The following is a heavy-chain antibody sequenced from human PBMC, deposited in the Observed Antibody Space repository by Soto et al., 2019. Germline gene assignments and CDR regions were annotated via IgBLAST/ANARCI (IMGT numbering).Heavy chain of an antibody. Sequence: QVQLQESGPGLVKPSETLSLTCTVSGGSISSYYWSWIRQPPGKGLEWIGYIYYSGITNYTPALKSRVTISVDTSKNQSSLKLSSVPAADTAVYYCARYQSNSYYGMDVWGQGTTLTVSS. J-gene: IGHJ6*02. CDR3: ARYQSNSYYGMDV. V-gene: IGHV4-59*01. CDR2: IYYSGIT. CDR1: GGSISSYY.